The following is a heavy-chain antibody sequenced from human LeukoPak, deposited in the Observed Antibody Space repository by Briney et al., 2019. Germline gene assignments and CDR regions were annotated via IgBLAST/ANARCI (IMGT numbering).Heavy chain of an antibody. CDR1: GYSFTSYW. D-gene: IGHD6-19*01. CDR2: IDPSDSYT. J-gene: IGHJ4*02. Sequence: PGESLRISCKGSGYSFTSYWISWVRQMPGKGLEWMGRIDPSDSYTNYSPSFQGHVTISADKSISTAYLQWSSLKASDTAMYYCARAGSEREWLVGIHDYWGQGTLVTVSS. CDR3: ARAGSEREWLVGIHDY. V-gene: IGHV5-10-1*01.